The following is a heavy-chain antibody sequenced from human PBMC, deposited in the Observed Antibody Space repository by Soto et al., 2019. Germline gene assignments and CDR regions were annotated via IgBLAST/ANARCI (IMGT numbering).Heavy chain of an antibody. CDR3: ARDRWVGATTNYFDY. V-gene: IGHV3-33*01. Sequence: QVQLVESGGGVVQPGRSLRLSCAASGFTFSSYGMHWVRQAPGKGLEWVAVIWYDGSNKYYADSVKGRFTISRDNSKNTLYLQMNSLRAEDTAVYYCARDRWVGATTNYFDYRGQGTLVTVSS. CDR2: IWYDGSNK. D-gene: IGHD1-26*01. CDR1: GFTFSSYG. J-gene: IGHJ4*02.